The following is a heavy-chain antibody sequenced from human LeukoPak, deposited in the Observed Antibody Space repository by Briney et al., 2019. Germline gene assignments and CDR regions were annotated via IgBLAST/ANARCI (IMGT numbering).Heavy chain of an antibody. D-gene: IGHD2-2*01. J-gene: IGHJ5*01. V-gene: IGHV3-23*01. CDR2: ISVSDDST. CDR3: AKDRYCSSTNCPYDS. Sequence: PGGSLRLSCAASGFTSSDYTMNWVRQAPGKGLEWVSSISVSDDSTYYADSVKGRFTMSRDNSNNMLYLQMNSLRAEDTAVYYCAKDRYCSSTNCPYDSWGQGTLVTVSS. CDR1: GFTSSDYT.